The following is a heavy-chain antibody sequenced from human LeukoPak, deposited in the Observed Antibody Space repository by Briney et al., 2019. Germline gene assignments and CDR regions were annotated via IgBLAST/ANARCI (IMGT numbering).Heavy chain of an antibody. Sequence: PSETLSLTCAVYGGSFSGYYWSWIRQPPGKGLEWIGEINHSGSTNYNPSLKSRVTISVDTSKNQFSLKLSSVTAADTAVYYCARGREQWLVRTQLPGGRPYFDYWGQGTLVTVSS. V-gene: IGHV4-34*01. J-gene: IGHJ4*02. CDR1: GGSFSGYY. CDR3: ARGREQWLVRTQLPGGRPYFDY. CDR2: INHSGST. D-gene: IGHD6-19*01.